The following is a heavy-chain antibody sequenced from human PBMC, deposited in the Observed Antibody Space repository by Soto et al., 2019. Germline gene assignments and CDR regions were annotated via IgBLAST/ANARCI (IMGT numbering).Heavy chain of an antibody. V-gene: IGHV3-11*01. J-gene: IGHJ4*02. CDR3: ARDWGEPRTVDY. CDR1: GFTVSSNY. Sequence: VGSLRLSCTASGFTVSSNYMSWVRQSPGKGLEWVSYISSSGSTIYYADSVKGRFTISRDNAKNSLYLQMNSLRAEDTAVYYCARDWGEPRTVDYWGQGTLVTVSS. CDR2: ISSSGSTI. D-gene: IGHD3-16*01.